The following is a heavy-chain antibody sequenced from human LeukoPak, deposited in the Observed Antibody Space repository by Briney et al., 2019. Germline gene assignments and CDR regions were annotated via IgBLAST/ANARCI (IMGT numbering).Heavy chain of an antibody. D-gene: IGHD6-13*01. CDR1: GFTFSSNY. V-gene: IGHV3-53*01. Sequence: PGGSLRLSCAASGFTFSSNYMSWVRQAPGKGLEWVSVIYSGGSTYYADSVKGRFAISRDNSKNTLYLQMNSLRAEDTAVYYCARGGSSFAFDPWGQGTLVTVSS. J-gene: IGHJ5*02. CDR2: IYSGGST. CDR3: ARGGSSFAFDP.